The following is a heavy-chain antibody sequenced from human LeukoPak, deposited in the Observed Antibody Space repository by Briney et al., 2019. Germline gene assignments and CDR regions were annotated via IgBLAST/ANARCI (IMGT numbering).Heavy chain of an antibody. J-gene: IGHJ6*04. CDR2: ISNSSSYI. CDR1: GFTFSSYS. V-gene: IGHV3-21*01. D-gene: IGHD6-13*01. CDR3: ARIAAAGLYYYYGMDV. Sequence: GGSLRLSCAASGFTFSSYSMNWVRQAPGKGLEWVSSISNSSSYIYYADSVKGRFTISRDNAKNSLYLQMNSLRAEDTAVYYCARIAAAGLYYYYGMDVWGKGTTVTVSS.